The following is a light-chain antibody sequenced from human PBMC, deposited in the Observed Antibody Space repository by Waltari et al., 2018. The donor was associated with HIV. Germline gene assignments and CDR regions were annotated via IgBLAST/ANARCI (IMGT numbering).Light chain of an antibody. CDR1: PSNIGNNS. V-gene: IGLV1-44*01. Sequence: QSVLTQPPSASGTPGQRVTIPRSGSPSNIGNNSVNWYQQFPGSAPKLLLYSNSQRPLGVPDRFSGSKSGSSASLAISGPQADDEAHYYCASWDDTLGVVFGGGTTLTVL. CDR2: SNS. CDR3: ASWDDTLGVV. J-gene: IGLJ2*01.